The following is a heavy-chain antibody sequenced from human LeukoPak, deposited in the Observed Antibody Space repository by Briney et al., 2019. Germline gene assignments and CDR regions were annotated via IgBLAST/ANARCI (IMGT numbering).Heavy chain of an antibody. J-gene: IGHJ6*02. V-gene: IGHV4-61*08. D-gene: IGHD3-22*01. CDR2: INHSGST. CDR3: ARGRNYYDSSGYLFRYYGMDV. CDR1: GGSVSSNGYF. Sequence: PSETLSLTCTVSGGSVSSNGYFWNWIRQPPGKGLEWIGEINHSGSTNYNPSLKSRVTISVDTSKNQFSLKLSSVTAADTAVYYCARGRNYYDSSGYLFRYYGMDVWGQGTTVTVSS.